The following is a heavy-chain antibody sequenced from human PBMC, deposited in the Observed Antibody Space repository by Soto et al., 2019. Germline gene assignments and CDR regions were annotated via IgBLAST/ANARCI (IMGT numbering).Heavy chain of an antibody. CDR3: ARGWNDSSSWYGPDWFDP. CDR2: IKAANGNT. D-gene: IGHD6-13*01. J-gene: IGHJ5*02. CDR1: GCTFASCA. Sequence: QVQLVQSGAEEKKPGASVRVSCKSSGCTFASCAMHRVRQAPGRRLEWMGWIKAANGNTKYSKKFKGRVTITRDTSASTAYMELSSLRSEDTAVYYCARGWNDSSSWYGPDWFDPWGQGTLVTVSS. V-gene: IGHV1-3*05.